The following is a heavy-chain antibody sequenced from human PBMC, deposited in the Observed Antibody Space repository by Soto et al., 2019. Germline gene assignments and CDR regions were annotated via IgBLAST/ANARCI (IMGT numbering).Heavy chain of an antibody. D-gene: IGHD4-17*01. CDR1: GFTFSSYG. V-gene: IGHV3-33*01. J-gene: IGHJ6*03. CDR2: IWYDGSNK. CDR3: ASLHDYGDYGDYYYYMDV. Sequence: GGSLRLSCAASGFTFSSYGMHWVRQAPGKGLEWVAVIWYDGSNKYYADSVKGRFTISRDNSKNTLYLQMNSLRAEDTAVYYCASLHDYGDYGDYYYYMDVWGKGTTVTVSS.